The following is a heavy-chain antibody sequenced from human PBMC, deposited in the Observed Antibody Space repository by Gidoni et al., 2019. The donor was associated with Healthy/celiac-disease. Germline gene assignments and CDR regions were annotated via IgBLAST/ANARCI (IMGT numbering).Heavy chain of an antibody. V-gene: IGHV3-21*01. Sequence: EVQLVESGGGLVKPGGSLRLSCAASGFTFRSYSMKWVRQAPGKGLEWVSSISSSSSYIYYADSVKGRFTISRDNAKNSLYLQMNSRRSEDTAVYYGARDLGGPRGGWFGDNPMHGMDVWGQGTTVTVSS. CDR3: ARDLGGPRGGWFGDNPMHGMDV. CDR2: ISSSSSYI. D-gene: IGHD3-10*01. J-gene: IGHJ6*02. CDR1: GFTFRSYS.